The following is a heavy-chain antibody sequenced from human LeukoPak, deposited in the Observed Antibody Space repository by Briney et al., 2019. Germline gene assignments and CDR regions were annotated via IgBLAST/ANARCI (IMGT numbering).Heavy chain of an antibody. CDR3: ASERITMIVVPGDAFDI. CDR2: IYYSGST. D-gene: IGHD3-22*01. Sequence: SETLSLTCTVSGGSISSSSYYWGWIRQPPGKGLEWIGSIYYSGSTYYNPSLKSRVTISVDTSKNQFSLKLSSVTAADTAVYYCASERITMIVVPGDAFDIWGQGTMVTVSS. CDR1: GGSISSSSYY. V-gene: IGHV4-39*07. J-gene: IGHJ3*02.